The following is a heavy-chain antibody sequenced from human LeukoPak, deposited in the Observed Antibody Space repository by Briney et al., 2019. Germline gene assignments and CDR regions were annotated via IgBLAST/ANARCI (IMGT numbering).Heavy chain of an antibody. D-gene: IGHD3-9*01. CDR2: ISGSGGST. J-gene: IGHJ4*02. Sequence: PGGSLRLSCAASGFTFSSYAMSWVRQAPGKGLEWVSAISGSGGSTYYADSVKGRFTISRDNSKNTLYLQTNSLRAEDTAVYYCAKDQIALRYFDWSPFDYWGQGTLVTVSS. V-gene: IGHV3-23*01. CDR1: GFTFSSYA. CDR3: AKDQIALRYFDWSPFDY.